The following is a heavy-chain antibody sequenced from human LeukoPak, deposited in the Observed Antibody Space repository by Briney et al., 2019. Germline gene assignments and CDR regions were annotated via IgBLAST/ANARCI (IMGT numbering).Heavy chain of an antibody. Sequence: GGSLRLSCAASGFTFSSYAMNWIRQAPGKGLEWVSAISGSGGSTHYADSVKGRFTISRDNSKNTLYLQMNSLRAEDTAVYYCAKVSSVFWSSFSDYWGQGTLVTVSS. D-gene: IGHD3-3*01. V-gene: IGHV3-23*01. CDR2: ISGSGGST. CDR1: GFTFSSYA. J-gene: IGHJ4*02. CDR3: AKVSSVFWSSFSDY.